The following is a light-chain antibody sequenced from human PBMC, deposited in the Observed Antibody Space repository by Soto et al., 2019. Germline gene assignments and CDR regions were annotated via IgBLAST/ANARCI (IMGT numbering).Light chain of an antibody. CDR3: QQYGRSPT. V-gene: IGKV1-17*01. CDR1: QGIRND. Sequence: DIHITQSPSSLSASVVDRVTITCRASQGIRNDLGWYQQKPGKAPKHLIYAASSLQSGVPSRFSGSGSGTDFTLTISRLGPEDSAVYYCQQYGRSPTFGQGTRLEI. CDR2: AAS. J-gene: IGKJ5*01.